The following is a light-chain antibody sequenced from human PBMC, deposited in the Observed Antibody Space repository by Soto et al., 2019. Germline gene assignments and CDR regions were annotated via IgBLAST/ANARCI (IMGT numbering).Light chain of an antibody. CDR1: SSDVGGYNY. V-gene: IGLV2-11*01. CDR3: CSSAGSYYSG. J-gene: IGLJ1*01. Sequence: QSALTQPRSVSGSPGQSVTISCTGTSSDVGGYNYVSWYQQHPGKAPKLMIYDVSKRPSGVPDRFSGSKSGNTASLTISGLQAEDEADYYCCSSAGSYYSGFGTGTKLTVL. CDR2: DVS.